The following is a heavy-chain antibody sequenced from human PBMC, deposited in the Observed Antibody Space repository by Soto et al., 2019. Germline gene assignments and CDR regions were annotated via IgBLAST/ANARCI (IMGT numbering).Heavy chain of an antibody. Sequence: QVQLVQSGAEVKKPGSSVKVSCKASGGTVNNHAINWVRQAPGQGLEWMGGIIPIFGTSNYAQKFQGRVTITADESTRTAYMELSSLRSEDTAVYYCERGKMREMATILRDKWFDPWGQGTLVTVSS. CDR2: IIPIFGTS. D-gene: IGHD5-12*01. V-gene: IGHV1-69*01. CDR1: GGTVNNHA. CDR3: ERGKMREMATILRDKWFDP. J-gene: IGHJ5*02.